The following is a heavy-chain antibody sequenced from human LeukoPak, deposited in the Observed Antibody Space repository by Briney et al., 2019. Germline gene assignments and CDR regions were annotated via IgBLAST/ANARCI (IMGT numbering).Heavy chain of an antibody. CDR1: VYPFTNYY. CDR3: ARGYGSGNFYIGV. J-gene: IGHJ6*03. Sequence: GASVKVSCTASVYPFTNYYIHWVRQAPGQGLEWMGITNTRGGSTNYAQKFQGRVTMTRDTSTRIVYMELSSLKSKDTAVYYCARGYGSGNFYIGVWGKGTPVTVSS. V-gene: IGHV1-46*01. CDR2: TNTRGGST. D-gene: IGHD3-10*01.